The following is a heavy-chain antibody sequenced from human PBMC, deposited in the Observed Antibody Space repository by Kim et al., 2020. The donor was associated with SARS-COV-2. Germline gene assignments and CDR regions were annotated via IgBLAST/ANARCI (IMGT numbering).Heavy chain of an antibody. CDR2: INNDGSST. V-gene: IGHV3-74*01. D-gene: IGHD6-19*01. CDR3: ARDRSSSWYVGYFDP. CDR1: GFTFSNHW. Sequence: GGSLRLSCAASGFTFSNHWMHWVRQVPGKGLVWVSRINNDGSSTNYADSVKGRFTISRDNAKNTLYLQMNGLRAEDTGAYYCARDRSSSWYVGYFDPWGQGTLVTVSS. J-gene: IGHJ5*02.